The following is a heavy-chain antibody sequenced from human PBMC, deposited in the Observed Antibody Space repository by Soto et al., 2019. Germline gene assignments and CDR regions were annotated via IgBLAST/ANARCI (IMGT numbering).Heavy chain of an antibody. CDR1: GGSISSGGYY. CDR2: VYYSGST. V-gene: IGHV4-31*03. CDR3: AARGGYDYIWGSYRLDAFDI. D-gene: IGHD3-16*02. J-gene: IGHJ3*02. Sequence: QVQLQESGPGLVKPSQTLSLTCTVYGGSISSGGYYWSWIRQHPGKVLEWIGYVYYSGSTYYTPSLKSRVTISVDTSKDQFSLKLSAVTAADTAVYYCAARGGYDYIWGSYRLDAFDIWGQGTMVTVSS.